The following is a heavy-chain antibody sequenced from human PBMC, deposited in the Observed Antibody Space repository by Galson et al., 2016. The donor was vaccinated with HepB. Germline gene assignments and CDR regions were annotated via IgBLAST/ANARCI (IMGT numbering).Heavy chain of an antibody. D-gene: IGHD4-11*01. CDR2: ISGSGRTT. Sequence: SLRLSCAASGFSFSSHSLSWVRQAPGKGLEWVSAISGSGRTTFYADSVKGRITIARDNSENTLSLQMNTLRADDTAVYFCARERPYSVNYHRALDLWGQGTTVTVSS. CDR1: GFSFSSHS. CDR3: ARERPYSVNYHRALDL. J-gene: IGHJ3*01. V-gene: IGHV3-23*01.